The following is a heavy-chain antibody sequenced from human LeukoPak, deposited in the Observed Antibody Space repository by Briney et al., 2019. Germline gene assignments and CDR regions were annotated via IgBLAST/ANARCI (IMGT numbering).Heavy chain of an antibody. J-gene: IGHJ1*01. Sequence: SETLSLTCTVSGGSINTYYWSWIRQPPGKGLEWIGFIYYSGSTNYNPSLKSRVTISVDTSKSQFSLKLNSVTAADTAVYYCARSYSSSWYGDFQHWGQGTLVTVSS. CDR3: ARSYSSSWYGDFQH. V-gene: IGHV4-59*01. D-gene: IGHD6-13*01. CDR1: GGSINTYY. CDR2: IYYSGST.